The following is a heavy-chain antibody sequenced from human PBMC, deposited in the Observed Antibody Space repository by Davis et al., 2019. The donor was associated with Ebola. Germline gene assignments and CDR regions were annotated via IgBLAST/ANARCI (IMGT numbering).Heavy chain of an antibody. CDR1: GFTFSSYW. CDR2: IKQDRSEK. V-gene: IGHV3-7*03. Sequence: GGSLRLSCAASGFTFSSYWMSWVRQAPGKGLEWVANIKQDRSEKYYVDSVKGRFTISRDNAKNSLFLQMDSLRVEDTAIYYCVRDDTIFGVVLKTGDYWGQGTQVTVSS. J-gene: IGHJ4*02. D-gene: IGHD3-3*01. CDR3: VRDDTIFGVVLKTGDY.